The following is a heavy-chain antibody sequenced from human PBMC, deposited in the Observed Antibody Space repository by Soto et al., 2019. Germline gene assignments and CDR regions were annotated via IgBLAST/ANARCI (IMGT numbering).Heavy chain of an antibody. CDR2: ISGSGAGS. CDR3: ARDGGIAVAGGDY. J-gene: IGHJ4*02. D-gene: IGHD6-19*01. V-gene: IGHV3-23*01. CDR1: GYTFNNYA. Sequence: GGSLRLSCAGSGYTFNNYAMSWVRQAPGRVLEWVSAISGSGAGSYYADSVKGRFTISRDNSKNMLYLQMNSLRAEDTAVYYCARDGGIAVAGGDYWGQGTLVTVSS.